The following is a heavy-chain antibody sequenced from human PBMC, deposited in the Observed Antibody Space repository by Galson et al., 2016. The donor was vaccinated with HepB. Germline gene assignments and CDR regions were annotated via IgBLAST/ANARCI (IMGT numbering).Heavy chain of an antibody. Sequence: LRLSCAASRFTFGDYDMSWFRQAPGKGLEWVGFIRRKADGGTIEYAASVEGRFAISRDDSKSTAYLQMNSLKTEDTGVYYCARKAQVWLDAFDIWGQGTKVTVSS. J-gene: IGHJ3*02. D-gene: IGHD5-12*01. V-gene: IGHV3-49*03. CDR2: IRRKADGGTI. CDR1: RFTFGDYD. CDR3: ARKAQVWLDAFDI.